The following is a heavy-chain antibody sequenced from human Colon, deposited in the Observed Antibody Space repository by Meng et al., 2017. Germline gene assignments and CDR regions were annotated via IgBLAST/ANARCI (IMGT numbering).Heavy chain of an antibody. J-gene: IGHJ5*02. Sequence: LTEAEQRLVNPSETLSLTCSVSCGSLSSSSYYWVGNRQPSGKGLAWIGSIYYSGSTYYNPSLKSRVTISVDTSKNQFSLKLSSVTSADTAVYYCAVWFGELLSGNWFDPWGQGTLVTVSS. CDR2: IYYSGST. CDR3: AVWFGELLSGNWFDP. D-gene: IGHD3-10*01. CDR1: CGSLSSSSYY. V-gene: IGHV4-39*07.